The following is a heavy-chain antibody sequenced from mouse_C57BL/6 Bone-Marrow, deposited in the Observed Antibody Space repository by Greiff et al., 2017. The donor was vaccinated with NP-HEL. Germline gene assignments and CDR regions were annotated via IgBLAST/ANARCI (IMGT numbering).Heavy chain of an antibody. D-gene: IGHD1-1*01. J-gene: IGHJ2*01. CDR3: ADYSKDY. Sequence: QVQLQQSGPELVKPGASVKISCKASGYAFSSSWMNWVKQRPGKGLEWIGRIYPGDGDTNYNGKFKGKATLTADKSSSTAYMQLSGLTSEDSAVYFCADYSKDYWGQGTTLTVSS. V-gene: IGHV1-82*01. CDR1: GYAFSSSW. CDR2: IYPGDGDT.